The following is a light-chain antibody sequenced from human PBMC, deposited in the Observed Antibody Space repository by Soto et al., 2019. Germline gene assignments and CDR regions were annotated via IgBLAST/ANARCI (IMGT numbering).Light chain of an antibody. CDR3: QRR. CDR2: GAS. Sequence: EIVMTQSPATLSVSPGERATLSCRASQSVSSNLAWYQQKPGQAPRLLIYGASTRATGIPARFSGSGSGTEFTHTISSLQSEDFAVYYCQRRVGQGTKLEIK. V-gene: IGKV3-15*01. J-gene: IGKJ2*01. CDR1: QSVSSN.